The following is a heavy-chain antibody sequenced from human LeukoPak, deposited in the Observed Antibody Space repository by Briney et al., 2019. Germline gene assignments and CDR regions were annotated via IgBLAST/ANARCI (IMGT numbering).Heavy chain of an antibody. J-gene: IGHJ3*02. V-gene: IGHV4-34*01. CDR3: ARVGDWCSFAFDI. CDR1: GGSFSGYY. CDR2: INHSGST. D-gene: IGHD2-8*02. Sequence: SETLSLTCAVYGGSFSGYYWSWIRQPPGKGLEWIGEINHSGSTNYNPSLKSRVTISVDTSKNQCSLKLSSVTAADTAVYYCARVGDWCSFAFDIWGQGTMVTVSS.